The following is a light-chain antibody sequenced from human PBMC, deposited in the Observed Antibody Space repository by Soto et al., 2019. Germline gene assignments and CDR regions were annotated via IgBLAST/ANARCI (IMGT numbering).Light chain of an antibody. Sequence: DIVITQSPLSLPVTPVGPGAISFRSSQILRHFNGNNYLDWYLQKPGQSPQLLIYLGSNRATGVPDRFSGSGTGTDFTLNVSRVEAEDVGTYYCMQTLQGVTCSQGTRREI. V-gene: IGKV2-28*01. CDR3: MQTLQGVT. J-gene: IGKJ5*01. CDR1: QILRHFNGNNY. CDR2: LGS.